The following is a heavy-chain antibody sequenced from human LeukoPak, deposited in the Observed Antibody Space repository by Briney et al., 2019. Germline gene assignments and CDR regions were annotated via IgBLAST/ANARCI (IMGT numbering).Heavy chain of an antibody. D-gene: IGHD6-13*01. CDR2: IYYSGST. CDR3: ARETIGIAAAGTSVTYYYYMDV. CDR1: GGSISSHY. V-gene: IGHV4-59*11. Sequence: SETLSLTCTVSGGSISSHYWSWLRQPPGKGLEWLGYIYYSGSTNYNPSLKSRVTISVDTSKNQFSLKLSSVTAADTAVYYCARETIGIAAAGTSVTYYYYMDVWGKGTTVTVSS. J-gene: IGHJ6*03.